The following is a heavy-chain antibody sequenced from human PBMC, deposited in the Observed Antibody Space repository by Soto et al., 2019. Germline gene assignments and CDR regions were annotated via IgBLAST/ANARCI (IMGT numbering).Heavy chain of an antibody. CDR3: ARAVAAAGTGYYYYYGMDV. J-gene: IGHJ6*02. CDR1: GYTFTGYY. Sequence: GASVKVSCKASGYTFTGYYTHWVRQAPGQGLEWMGWINPNSGGTNYAQKFQGWVTMTRDTSISTAYMELSRLRSDDTAVYYCARAVAAAGTGYYYYYGMDVWGQGTAVTVSS. V-gene: IGHV1-2*04. CDR2: INPNSGGT. D-gene: IGHD6-13*01.